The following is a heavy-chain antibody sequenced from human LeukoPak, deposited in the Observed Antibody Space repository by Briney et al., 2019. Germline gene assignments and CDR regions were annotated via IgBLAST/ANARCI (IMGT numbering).Heavy chain of an antibody. V-gene: IGHV4-39*07. J-gene: IGHJ6*03. D-gene: IGHD1-1*01. Sequence: SETLSLTCTVSGCTISSSSYYWGWIRQPPGQGLDWIGSIYYSGSTYYNPSLKSRVTISVDTSKNQFSLKLSSVSAADTAVYYCARVQLEPYYYYDYMDVWGKGTTVTVSS. CDR1: GCTISSSSYY. CDR2: IYYSGST. CDR3: ARVQLEPYYYYDYMDV.